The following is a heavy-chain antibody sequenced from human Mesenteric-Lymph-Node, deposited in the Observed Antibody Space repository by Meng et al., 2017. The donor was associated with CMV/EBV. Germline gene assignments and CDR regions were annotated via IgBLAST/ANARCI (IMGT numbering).Heavy chain of an antibody. J-gene: IGHJ4*02. CDR1: GFISTMYW. V-gene: IGHV3-74*01. D-gene: IGHD3-9*01. CDR2: INSDGSST. CDR3: ARRRYFDSLLDY. Sequence: GESLKISCAVSGFISTMYWMHWVRQAPGKGLVWVARINSDGSSTRYADSVKGRFTISRDNAKNSLYLQMNSLRADDTSLYYCARRRYFDSLLDYWGQGTLVTVSS.